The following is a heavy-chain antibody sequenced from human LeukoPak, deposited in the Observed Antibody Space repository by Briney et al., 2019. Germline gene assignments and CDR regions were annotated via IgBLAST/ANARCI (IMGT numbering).Heavy chain of an antibody. CDR2: IYYSGST. CDR1: GGSISSSSYY. J-gene: IGHJ4*02. D-gene: IGHD2-2*01. Sequence: SETLSLTCTVSGGSISSSSYYWGWIRQPPGKGLEWIGSIYYSGSTYYNPSLKSRVTISVDTSKNQCSLKLSSVTAADTAVYYCATQDQLLWGVDYWGQGTLVTVSS. CDR3: ATQDQLLWGVDY. V-gene: IGHV4-39*01.